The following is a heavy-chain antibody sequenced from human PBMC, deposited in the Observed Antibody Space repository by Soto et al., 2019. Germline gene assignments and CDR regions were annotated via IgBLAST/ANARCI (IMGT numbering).Heavy chain of an antibody. D-gene: IGHD3-3*01. CDR3: ARARITIFGVVIPNWFDP. Sequence: SETLSLTCTVSGGSISSYYWSWIRQPPGKGLEWIGYIYYSGSTNYNPSLKSRVTISVDTSKNQFSLKLSSVTAADTAVYYCARARITIFGVVIPNWFDPWGQGTLVTVSS. CDR1: GGSISSYY. CDR2: IYYSGST. J-gene: IGHJ5*02. V-gene: IGHV4-59*01.